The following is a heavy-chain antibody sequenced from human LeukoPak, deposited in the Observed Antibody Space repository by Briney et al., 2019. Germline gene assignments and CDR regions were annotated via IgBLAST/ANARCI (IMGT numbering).Heavy chain of an antibody. D-gene: IGHD3-16*01. CDR2: ISGSSSTI. CDR3: ALGGDNWFDP. Sequence: GGSLRLSCAASGFTFSSYSMNWVRQAPGKGLEWVSYISGSSSTIYYADSVKGRFTISRDNAKNSLYLQMNSLRAEDTAVYYCALGGDNWFDPWGQGTLVTVSS. V-gene: IGHV3-48*01. J-gene: IGHJ5*02. CDR1: GFTFSSYS.